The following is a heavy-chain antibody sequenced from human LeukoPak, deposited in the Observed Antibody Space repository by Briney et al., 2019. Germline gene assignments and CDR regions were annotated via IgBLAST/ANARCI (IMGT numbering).Heavy chain of an antibody. CDR3: ARVAYSYGLLDY. D-gene: IGHD2-15*01. Sequence: GGSLRLSCADSGFTFNTHWMRWVRQAPGKGLVWVSGINSDGSSTSYADSVKGRFTISRDNAKNTLILQMNSLRAEDTAVYYCARVAYSYGLLDYWGQGTLVTVSS. CDR2: INSDGSST. J-gene: IGHJ4*02. CDR1: GFTFNTHW. V-gene: IGHV3-74*01.